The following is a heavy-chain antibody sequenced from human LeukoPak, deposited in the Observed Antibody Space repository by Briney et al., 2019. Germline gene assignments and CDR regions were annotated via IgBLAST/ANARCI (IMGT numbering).Heavy chain of an antibody. CDR1: GGSISSSSYY. J-gene: IGHJ4*02. CDR3: ARGRQLGHALGY. V-gene: IGHV4-39*07. Sequence: PSETLSLTCTVSGGSISSSSYYWGWIRQPPGRGLKWIGSIYYSGSTHYNPSLKSRVTISVDTSKNQFSLKLSSVTAADTAVYYCARGRQLGHALGYWGQGTLVTVSS. CDR2: IYYSGST. D-gene: IGHD6-6*01.